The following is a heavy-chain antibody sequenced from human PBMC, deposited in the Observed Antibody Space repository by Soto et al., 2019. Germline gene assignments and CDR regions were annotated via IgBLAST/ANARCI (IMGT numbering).Heavy chain of an antibody. V-gene: IGHV1-69*13. D-gene: IGHD6-19*01. CDR3: ERGAVAGTNRLDP. CDR1: GGTFSTYA. J-gene: IGHJ5*02. CDR2: IIPIFGTA. Sequence: SVNAACPASGGTFSTYAISWLRQVPGQGLEWMGGIIPIFGTANYAQKFQGRVTITADESTSTAYMELSSLRSEDTAVYYWERGAVAGTNRLDPWGEGNLVT.